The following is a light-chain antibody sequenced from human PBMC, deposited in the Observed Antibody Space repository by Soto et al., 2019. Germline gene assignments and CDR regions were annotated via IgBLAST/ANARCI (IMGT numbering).Light chain of an antibody. CDR1: QSVGSA. V-gene: IGKV3-15*01. Sequence: EIVMTQSPATLSVSPGETATLSCRASQSVGSAVAWYQHKPGQAPRLLIVAASIRAPSVPGRFSGGGSGTEFTVTNSSLQSGDFAVYYGQQYRNWPPLTFGGGTTVEIK. J-gene: IGKJ4*01. CDR2: AAS. CDR3: QQYRNWPPLT.